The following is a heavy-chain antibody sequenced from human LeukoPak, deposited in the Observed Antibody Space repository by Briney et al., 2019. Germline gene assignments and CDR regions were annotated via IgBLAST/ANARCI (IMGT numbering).Heavy chain of an antibody. CDR3: ARVMLYCSSTSCPDGVDY. V-gene: IGHV1-18*01. D-gene: IGHD2-2*01. Sequence: ASVKVSCKASGYTFTSYGISWVRQAPGQGLEWMGWISAYNGNTNYAQKLQGRVTMTTDTSTSTAYMELRSLRSDDTAVYYCARVMLYCSSTSCPDGVDYWGQGTLVTVSS. J-gene: IGHJ4*02. CDR1: GYTFTSYG. CDR2: ISAYNGNT.